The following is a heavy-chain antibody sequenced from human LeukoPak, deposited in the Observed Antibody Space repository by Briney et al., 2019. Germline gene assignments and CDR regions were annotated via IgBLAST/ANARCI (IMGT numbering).Heavy chain of an antibody. V-gene: IGHV4-4*07. CDR1: GGSISSYY. D-gene: IGHD2-2*01. J-gene: IGHJ4*02. Sequence: SETLSLPCTVSGGSISSYYWSWIRQPAGKGLEWIGRIYTSGSTNYNPSLKSRVTMSVDTSKNQFSLKLSSVTAADTAVYYCARAAYVVVPAASGYYFDYWGQGTLVTVSS. CDR3: ARAAYVVVPAASGYYFDY. CDR2: IYTSGST.